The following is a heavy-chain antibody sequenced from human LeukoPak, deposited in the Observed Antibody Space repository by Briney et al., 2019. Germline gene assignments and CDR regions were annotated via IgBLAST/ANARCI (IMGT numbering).Heavy chain of an antibody. V-gene: IGHV4-34*01. CDR2: INHSGST. J-gene: IGHJ4*02. D-gene: IGHD3-10*01. CDR3: ARGLDHYYRDYTYFDY. CDR1: GGSFSGYY. Sequence: TSSETLSLTCAVYGGSFSGYYWSRIRQPPGKGLEWIGEINHSGSTNYNPSLKSRVTISVDTSKNQFSLKLSSVTAADTAVYYCARGLDHYYRDYTYFDYWGQGTLVTVSS.